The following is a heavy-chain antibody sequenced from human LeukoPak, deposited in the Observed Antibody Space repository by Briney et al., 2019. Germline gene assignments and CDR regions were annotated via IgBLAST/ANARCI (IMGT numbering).Heavy chain of an antibody. V-gene: IGHV3-21*01. CDR1: GFTFSSYS. Sequence: GGSLRLSCAASGFTFSSYSMNWVRQAPGKGLEWVSAISSSSSYIYYADAERRRFTFSRDNDKNSLHQQMNSLRAEDAAVYYCARLPIQGLVQGVIDYWGQGTLVTVSS. CDR3: ARLPIQGLVQGVIDY. J-gene: IGHJ4*02. CDR2: ISSSSSYI. D-gene: IGHD6-19*01.